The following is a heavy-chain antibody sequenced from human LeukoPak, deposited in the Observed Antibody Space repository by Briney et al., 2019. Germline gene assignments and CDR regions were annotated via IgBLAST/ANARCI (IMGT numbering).Heavy chain of an antibody. CDR1: GFTFSSYA. D-gene: IGHD6-6*01. J-gene: IGHJ5*02. CDR2: IGSDYNT. CDR3: AKGKRSSCFDP. V-gene: IGHV3-23*01. Sequence: GGSLRLSCAASGFTFSSYAMNWVRQAPGKGLGWVSSIGSDYNTYYADSVKGRFTISRDNSKNTLYLQMNSLTDEDTAAYYCAKGKRSSCFDPWGQGTLVTVSS.